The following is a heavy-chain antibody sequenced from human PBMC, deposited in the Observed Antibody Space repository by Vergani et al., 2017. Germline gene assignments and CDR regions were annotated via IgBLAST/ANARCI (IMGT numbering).Heavy chain of an antibody. CDR2: IRSKANSYAT. D-gene: IGHD1-1*01. CDR3: TRLKEGRNDDNYYYYYGMDV. CDR1: GFTFSSYS. V-gene: IGHV3-73*01. J-gene: IGHJ6*02. Sequence: EVQLVESGGGLVKPGGSLRLSCAASGFTFSSYSMNWVRQAPGKGLEWVGRIRSKANSYATAYAASVKGRFTISRDDSKNTAYLQMNSLKTEDTAVYYCTRLKEGRNDDNYYYYYGMDVWGQGTTVTVSS.